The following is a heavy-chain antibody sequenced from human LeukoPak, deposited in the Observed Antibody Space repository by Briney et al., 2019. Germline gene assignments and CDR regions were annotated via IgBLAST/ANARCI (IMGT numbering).Heavy chain of an antibody. CDR1: GGTFSSYA. V-gene: IGHV1-69*04. D-gene: IGHD6-13*01. Sequence: SVKVSCKASGGTFSSYAISWVRQAPGQGLEWMGRIIPILGTANYAQKFQGRVTITADKSTSTAYMELSSLRSEDTAVYYCASVSASYSSSWYGPDPFDYWGQGTLVTVSS. CDR3: ASVSASYSSSWYGPDPFDY. CDR2: IIPILGTA. J-gene: IGHJ4*02.